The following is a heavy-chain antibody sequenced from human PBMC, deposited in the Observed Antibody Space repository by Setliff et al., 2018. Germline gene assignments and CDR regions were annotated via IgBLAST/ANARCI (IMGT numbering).Heavy chain of an antibody. CDR3: AKGYCSSTSCNSKYYGMDF. V-gene: IGHV3-43D*03. CDR2: ISWDGGST. J-gene: IGHJ6*02. CDR1: GFTFDVYA. Sequence: GGSLRLSCAASGFTFDVYAMHWVRQAPGKGLEWVSLISWDGGSTYYADSVKGRFTISRDNSKNSRYLQMNSLIAEDTALYYCAKGYCSSTSCNSKYYGMDFWDQGTTVTVSS. D-gene: IGHD2-2*01.